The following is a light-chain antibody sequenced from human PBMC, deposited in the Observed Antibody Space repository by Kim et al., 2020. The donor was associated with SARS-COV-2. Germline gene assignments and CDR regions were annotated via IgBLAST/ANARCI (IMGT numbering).Light chain of an antibody. V-gene: IGKV3-15*01. CDR3: QQYNNWPLS. Sequence: VSPGERVTLSCRASQNIRDKLAWYQHKPGLAPRLLIFAASTRAYGIPARFSGSGSGTDFTLTITSLQSEDLAVFYCQQYNNWPLSFGGGTKVDIK. CDR1: QNIRDK. CDR2: AAS. J-gene: IGKJ4*01.